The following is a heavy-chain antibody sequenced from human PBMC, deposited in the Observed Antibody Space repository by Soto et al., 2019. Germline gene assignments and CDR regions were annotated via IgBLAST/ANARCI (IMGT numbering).Heavy chain of an antibody. V-gene: IGHV3-30*03. J-gene: IGHJ3*02. CDR2: ISYDGSNK. CDR3: ARDLATYYGSGSYYRLGAFDI. CDR1: GFTFSSYG. D-gene: IGHD3-10*01. Sequence: GGSLRLSCAASGFTFSSYGMHWVRQAPGKGLEWVAVISYDGSNKYYADSVKGRFTISRDNSKNTLYLQMNSLRAEDTAVYYCARDLATYYGSGSYYRLGAFDIWGQGTMVTVSS.